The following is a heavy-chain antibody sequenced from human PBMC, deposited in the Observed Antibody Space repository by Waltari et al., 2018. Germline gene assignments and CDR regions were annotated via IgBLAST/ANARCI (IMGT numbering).Heavy chain of an antibody. V-gene: IGHV3-64D*06. CDR2: ISSSGGST. CDR1: GFSFSNYA. CDR3: VKRYGTGWYYFDF. D-gene: IGHD6-19*01. J-gene: IGHJ4*02. Sequence: EVQLVESGGGLVQPGGSVRLSCSASGFSFSNYAMHGVRQAPGKGLEFVSAISSSGGSTFYAASVNDRLTISRDTSKNTLYLQISSLRGEDTAVYYCVKRYGTGWYYFDFWGQGTLVTVSS.